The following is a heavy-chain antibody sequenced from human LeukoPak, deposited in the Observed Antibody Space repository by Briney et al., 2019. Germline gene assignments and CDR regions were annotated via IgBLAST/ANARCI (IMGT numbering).Heavy chain of an antibody. CDR1: GGSFSGYY. J-gene: IGHJ4*02. D-gene: IGHD3-22*01. CDR2: INHSGST. CDR3: AGGSGYYSYYFDY. Sequence: PSETLSLTCAVYGGSFSGYYWSWIRQPPGKGLEWIGEINHSGSTNYNPSLKSRVTLSVDTSKNQFSLKLSSVTAADTAVYYCAGGSGYYSYYFDYWGQGTLVTVSS. V-gene: IGHV4-34*01.